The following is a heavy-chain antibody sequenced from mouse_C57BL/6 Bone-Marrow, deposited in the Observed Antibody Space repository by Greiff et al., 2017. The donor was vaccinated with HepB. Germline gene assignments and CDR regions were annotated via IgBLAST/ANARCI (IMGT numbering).Heavy chain of an antibody. CDR3: AIWSPFDY. J-gene: IGHJ2*01. CDR2: INPGSGGT. D-gene: IGHD1-1*02. V-gene: IGHV1-54*01. Sequence: QVQLKESGAELVRPGTSVKVSCKASGYAFTNYLIEWVKQRPGQGLEWIGVINPGSGGTNCNEKFKGKATLTADKSSSTAYMQLSSLTSEDSAVYFCAIWSPFDYWGQGTTLTVSS. CDR1: GYAFTNYL.